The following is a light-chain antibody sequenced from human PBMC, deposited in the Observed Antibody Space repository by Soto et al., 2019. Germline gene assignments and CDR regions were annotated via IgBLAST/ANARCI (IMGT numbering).Light chain of an antibody. CDR3: CSYAGSYTGV. Sequence: QSALTQPRSVSGSPGQSVTISCTGTSSDVGGCNFVSWCQQHPGKAPKLMIYDVSKRPSGVPDRFSGSKSGNTASLTISGLQAEDEADYYCCSYAGSYTGVFGTGTKVTVL. J-gene: IGLJ1*01. CDR2: DVS. V-gene: IGLV2-11*01. CDR1: SSDVGGCNF.